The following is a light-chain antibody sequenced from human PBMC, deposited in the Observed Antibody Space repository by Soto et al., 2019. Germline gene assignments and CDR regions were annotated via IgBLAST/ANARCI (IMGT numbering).Light chain of an antibody. CDR2: DAS. J-gene: IGKJ1*01. CDR3: QQSYTTPPWT. V-gene: IGKV1-39*01. CDR1: QSISNY. Sequence: DIQMTQSPSSLSASVGDRVTITCRASQSISNYLNWYQQEPGKAPKVLIYDASSLQGGVPSRFSGSGSGTDFTLTISSLQPEDFATYYCQQSYTTPPWTFGQGTKVDTK.